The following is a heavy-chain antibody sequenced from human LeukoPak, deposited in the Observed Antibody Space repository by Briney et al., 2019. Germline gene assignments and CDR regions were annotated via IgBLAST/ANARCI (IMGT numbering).Heavy chain of an antibody. D-gene: IGHD2-2*01. CDR3: AKPVRDQLLCSNDY. Sequence: GGSLRLSCAASGFTFSSYAMKWVRQAPGKGLEWVSGISDSGGATYYVDSVKGRFTISRDNSKNTVYLQMNSLRAEDTAVYYCAKPVRDQLLCSNDYWGQGTLATVSS. CDR2: ISDSGGAT. V-gene: IGHV3-23*01. J-gene: IGHJ4*02. CDR1: GFTFSSYA.